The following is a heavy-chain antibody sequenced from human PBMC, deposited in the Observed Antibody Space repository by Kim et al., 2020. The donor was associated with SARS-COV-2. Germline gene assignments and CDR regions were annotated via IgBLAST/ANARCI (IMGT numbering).Heavy chain of an antibody. J-gene: IGHJ4*02. D-gene: IGHD6-6*01. CDR3: AKDLRSLVRNSGYYFDY. Sequence: GGSLRLSCAASGFTFSSYGMHWVRQAPGKGLEWVAVISYDGSNKYYADSVKGRFTISRDNSKNTLYLQMNSLRAEDTAVYYCAKDLRSLVRNSGYYFDYWGQGTLVTVSS. CDR1: GFTFSSYG. V-gene: IGHV3-30*18. CDR2: ISYDGSNK.